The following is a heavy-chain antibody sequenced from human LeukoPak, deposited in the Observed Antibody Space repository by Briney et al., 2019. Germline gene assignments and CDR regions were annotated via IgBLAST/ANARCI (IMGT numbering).Heavy chain of an antibody. Sequence: ASVKVSCKASGYTFTGYYIHWVRQAPGQGLECMGWINPNSGGTNYAQKFQGRVTMTRDTSISTAYMELSRLRSDDTAVYYCARLSDYVWGSYLYYWGQGTLVTVSS. D-gene: IGHD3-16*02. CDR1: GYTFTGYY. CDR3: ARLSDYVWGSYLYY. V-gene: IGHV1-2*02. J-gene: IGHJ4*02. CDR2: INPNSGGT.